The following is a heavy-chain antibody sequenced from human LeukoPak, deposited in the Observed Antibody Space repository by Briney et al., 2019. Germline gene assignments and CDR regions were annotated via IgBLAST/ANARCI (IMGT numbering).Heavy chain of an antibody. CDR3: AKDGGYDILTGYPNY. CDR1: GFTFSSYG. Sequence: GGSLRLSCAASGFTFSSYGMHWVRQAPGKGLEWVAVISYDGSNKYYADSVKGRFTISRDNSKNTLCLQMNSLRAEDMAVYYCAKDGGYDILTGYPNYWGQGTLVTVSS. D-gene: IGHD3-9*01. CDR2: ISYDGSNK. V-gene: IGHV3-30*18. J-gene: IGHJ4*02.